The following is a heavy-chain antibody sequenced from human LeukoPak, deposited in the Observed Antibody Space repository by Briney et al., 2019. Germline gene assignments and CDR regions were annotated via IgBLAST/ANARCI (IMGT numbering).Heavy chain of an antibody. CDR1: GFTFSSYW. CDR3: AKVLAVAGTGDYFDY. V-gene: IGHV3-23*01. CDR2: ISGSGGST. J-gene: IGHJ4*02. D-gene: IGHD6-19*01. Sequence: PGGSLRLSCAASGFTFSSYWMSWVRQAPGKGLEWVSAISGSGGSTYYADSVKGRFTISRDNSKNTLYLQMNSLRAEDTAVYYCAKVLAVAGTGDYFDYWGQGTLVTVSS.